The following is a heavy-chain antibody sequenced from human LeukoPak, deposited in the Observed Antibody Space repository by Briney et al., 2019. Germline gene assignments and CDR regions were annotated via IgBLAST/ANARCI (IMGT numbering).Heavy chain of an antibody. D-gene: IGHD3-22*01. CDR2: ISGSGGST. CDR1: GFTFSSRDW. V-gene: IGHV3-23*01. Sequence: GGSLRLSCAASGFTFSSRDWMTWVRQAPGKGLEWVSAISGSGGSTYYADSAKGRFTISRDNSKNTLYLQMNSLRAEDTAVYYCAKDHSYDRSGLDYWGQGTLVTVSS. J-gene: IGHJ4*02. CDR3: AKDHSYDRSGLDY.